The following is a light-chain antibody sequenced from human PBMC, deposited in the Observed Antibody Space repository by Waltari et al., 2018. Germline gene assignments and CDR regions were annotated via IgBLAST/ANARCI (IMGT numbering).Light chain of an antibody. Sequence: EIVLTQSPATLSLSRGERATLSCRASQTVSTIALSWYQQKPGQAPRVLIYSTYNRATGIPDRFSGSGSGTDFTLTINRLAPEDFAMYYCQQYDGIVVTFGGGTKVEI. V-gene: IGKV3-20*01. J-gene: IGKJ4*02. CDR3: QQYDGIVVT. CDR1: QTVSTIA. CDR2: STY.